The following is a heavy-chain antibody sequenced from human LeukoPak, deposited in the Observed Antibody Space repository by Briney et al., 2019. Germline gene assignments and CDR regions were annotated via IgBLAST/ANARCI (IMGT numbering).Heavy chain of an antibody. CDR1: GFTFSSYA. CDR3: AKPYDSSGYYKSSAFDI. D-gene: IGHD3-22*01. CDR2: ISGSGGST. J-gene: IGHJ3*02. V-gene: IGHV3-23*01. Sequence: QPGGSLRLSCTASGFTFSSYAMSWVRQAPGKGLEWVSGISGSGGSTYYADSVKGRFTISRDNSKNTLYLQMHSLRAEDTAVHYCAKPYDSSGYYKSSAFDIWGQGTMVTVSS.